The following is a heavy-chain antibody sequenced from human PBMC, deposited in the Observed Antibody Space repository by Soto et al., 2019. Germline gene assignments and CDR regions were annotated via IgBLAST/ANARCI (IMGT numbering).Heavy chain of an antibody. CDR2: ISYDGSNK. CDR3: ARWVGGSMSDNSGKYDS. Sequence: PGGSLRLSCAASGFTLSRYVIHGVCQAPGKGLEWVAVISYDGSNKYYADSVKGRFTISRDNSENTLYLQMNSLRAEDTAVYYCARWVGGSMSDNSGKYDSWGQGTLVTVSS. V-gene: IGHV3-30*03. CDR1: GFTLSRYV. J-gene: IGHJ5*01. D-gene: IGHD3-22*01.